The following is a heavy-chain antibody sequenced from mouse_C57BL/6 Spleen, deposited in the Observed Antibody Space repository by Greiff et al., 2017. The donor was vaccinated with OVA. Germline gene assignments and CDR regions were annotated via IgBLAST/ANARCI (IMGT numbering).Heavy chain of an antibody. CDR1: GFSLSTFGMG. D-gene: IGHD2-2*01. CDR2: IWWDGDT. CDR3: ARREVTTVGDY. J-gene: IGHJ4*01. Sequence: QVTLKESGPGILQPSQTLSLTCSFSGFSLSTFGMGVGWIRPPSGKGLEWLAHIWWDGDTTYNPALKRRLTISKDTTKNHVFLKIANVDTADTATYYCARREVTTVGDYWGQGTSVTVSS. V-gene: IGHV8-8*01.